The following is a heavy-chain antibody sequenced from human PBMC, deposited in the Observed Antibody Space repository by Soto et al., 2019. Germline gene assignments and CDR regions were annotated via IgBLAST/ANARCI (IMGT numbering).Heavy chain of an antibody. V-gene: IGHV3-23*01. CDR2: ISGSGGST. CDR1: GLTFSSYP. CDR3: AKVLIVLMVYDAFDI. J-gene: IGHJ3*02. Sequence: EVQLLESGGGLVQPGGSLGLSCAASGLTFSSYPMSWVRQAPGKGLEWVSAISGSGGSTYYADSVKGRFTISRDNSKITLYLQMNSLRAEDTAVYYCAKVLIVLMVYDAFDIWGQGTMVTVSS. D-gene: IGHD2-8*01.